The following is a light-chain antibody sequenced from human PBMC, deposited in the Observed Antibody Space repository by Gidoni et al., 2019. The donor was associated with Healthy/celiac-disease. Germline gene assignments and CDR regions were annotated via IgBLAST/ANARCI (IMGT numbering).Light chain of an antibody. CDR1: QSISSY. CDR3: QQRYSTPFT. Sequence: DMQMTQPPSSLSASVGDRVTITCRASQSISSYLNWYQQKPGKAPKLLIYAASSLQSGVPSRFSGSGSGTDFTLTISSLQPEDFATYYCQQRYSTPFTFGPGTKVDIK. J-gene: IGKJ3*01. V-gene: IGKV1-39*01. CDR2: AAS.